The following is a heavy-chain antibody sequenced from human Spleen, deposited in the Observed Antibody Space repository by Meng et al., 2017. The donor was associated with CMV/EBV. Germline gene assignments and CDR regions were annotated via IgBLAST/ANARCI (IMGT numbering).Heavy chain of an antibody. V-gene: IGHV3-23*01. Sequence: GGSLKLSCTVSGFTFKSYAMTWVRQAPGKGLEWISLISDSGDSPYYADSVKGRFIISRDNSKNMVYLQMKSLRADDTAMYYCADIVLPGVKGSGYYYGMGVWGQGTTVTVSS. D-gene: IGHD2/OR15-2a*01. CDR2: ISDSGDSP. CDR3: ADIVLPGVKGSGYYYGMGV. J-gene: IGHJ6*02. CDR1: GFTFKSYA.